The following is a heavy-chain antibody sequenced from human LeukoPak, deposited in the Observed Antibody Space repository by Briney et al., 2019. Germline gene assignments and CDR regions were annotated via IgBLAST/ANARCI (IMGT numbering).Heavy chain of an antibody. CDR1: GFTFSSYA. V-gene: IGHV3-23*01. J-gene: IGHJ4*02. CDR3: AITTVAGNVGLFY. CDR2: ISGSGGST. D-gene: IGHD6-19*01. Sequence: GGSLRLSCAASGFTFSSYAMSWVRQAPGKGLEWVSAISGSGGSTYYADSVKGRFTISRDNSKNTLYLQMNSLRAEVTAVYYCAITTVAGNVGLFYWGQGTLVTVSS.